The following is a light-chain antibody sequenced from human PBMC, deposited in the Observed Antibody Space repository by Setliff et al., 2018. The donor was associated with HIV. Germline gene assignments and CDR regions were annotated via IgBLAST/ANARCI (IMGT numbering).Light chain of an antibody. CDR1: SSDAGDYNF. V-gene: IGLV2-11*01. Sequence: QSALTQPRSVSGSPGQSVTIACTGTSSDAGDYNFVSWYQLHPGKAPKLMIYDVSKRPSGVPDRFSGSKSGNTASLTISGLQAEDESDYYCCSYAGSYISHVVFGGGTKVTVL. CDR3: CSYAGSYISHVV. J-gene: IGLJ2*01. CDR2: DVS.